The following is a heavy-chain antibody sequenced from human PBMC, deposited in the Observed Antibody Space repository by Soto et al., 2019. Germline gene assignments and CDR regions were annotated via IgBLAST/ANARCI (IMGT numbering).Heavy chain of an antibody. CDR1: GYTFTSYG. D-gene: IGHD5-12*01. CDR2: ISAYNGNT. Sequence: ASVKVSCKASGYTFTSYGISWVRQAPGQGLEWMGWISAYNGNTNYAQKLQGRVTMTTDTSTSTAYMELRSLRSDDTAVYYCARVFGGYDYAMNDKGYYYYYMDVWGKGTTVTVSS. V-gene: IGHV1-18*01. J-gene: IGHJ6*03. CDR3: ARVFGGYDYAMNDKGYYYYYMDV.